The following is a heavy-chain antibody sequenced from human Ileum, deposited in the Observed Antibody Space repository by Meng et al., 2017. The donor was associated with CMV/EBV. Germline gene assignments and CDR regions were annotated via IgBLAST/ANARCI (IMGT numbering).Heavy chain of an antibody. CDR1: GFTFRTYG. J-gene: IGHJ3*02. CDR2: IWYDGINE. Sequence: SGFTFRTYGMHWVRQAPGKGLEWVALIWYDGINEFYVDSVQGRFAISRDNSQNTVFLQMNSLRAEDTAVYYCARGDSQFLSAFDIWGQGTMVTVSS. V-gene: IGHV3-33*01. D-gene: IGHD2-15*01. CDR3: ARGDSQFLSAFDI.